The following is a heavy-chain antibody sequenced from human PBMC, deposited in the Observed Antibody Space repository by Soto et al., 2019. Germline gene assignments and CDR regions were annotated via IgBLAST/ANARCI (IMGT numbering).Heavy chain of an antibody. D-gene: IGHD2-15*01. CDR2: IYYSGST. Sequence: PSETLSLTCTVSGDSVSSSNFYWAWIRQPPGKGLEWIGSIYYSGSTYYNPSLKSRVTISVDTSKNLFSLKLTSVTAADRAVYYCARHKTGGTSYSPLDCWGQGTLVTVSS. J-gene: IGHJ4*02. CDR3: ARHKTGGTSYSPLDC. CDR1: GDSVSSSNFY. V-gene: IGHV4-39*01.